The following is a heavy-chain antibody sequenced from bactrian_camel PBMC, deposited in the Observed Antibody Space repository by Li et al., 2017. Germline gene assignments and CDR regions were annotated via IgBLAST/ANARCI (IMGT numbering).Heavy chain of an antibody. V-gene: IGHV3S53*01. CDR3: QTDTVYPQKRNACNS. CDR2: YSTSGTT. J-gene: IGHJ6*01. CDR1: GLTFSNYA. D-gene: IGHD6*01. Sequence: HVQLVESGGALVQPGGSLRLSCAGPGLTFSNYAMSWVRQAPGKEREFVSSYSTSGTTNYADAVKGRFTISKDKDKDTIYLQMNSLKPEDTAIYFCQTDTVYPQKRNACNSWGQGTQVTVS.